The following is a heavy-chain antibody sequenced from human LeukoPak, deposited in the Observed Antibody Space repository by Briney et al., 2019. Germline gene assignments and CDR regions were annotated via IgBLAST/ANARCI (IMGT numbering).Heavy chain of an antibody. CDR3: ARDFTGGEYFDS. J-gene: IGHJ4*02. V-gene: IGHV3-21*06. Sequence: GGSLRLSCAASGFTFSSFKMTWVRQAPGKGLEWVASISPSSTYIYYGYSLKGQVTVSRDNAKSLLFLHMTSLRPDDTDVYYCARDFTGGEYFDSWGQGALVSVSS. CDR1: GFTFSSFK. CDR2: ISPSSTYI. D-gene: IGHD3-16*01.